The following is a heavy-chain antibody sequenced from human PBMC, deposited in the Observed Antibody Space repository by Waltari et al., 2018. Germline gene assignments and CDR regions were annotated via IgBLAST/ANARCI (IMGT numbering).Heavy chain of an antibody. CDR2: IYYSGST. D-gene: IGHD2-21*01. Sequence: QLQLQESGPGLVKPSETLSLTCTVSGGSISSSSYYWGWIRQPPGKGLGWIGSIYYSGSTYYNPSLKSRVTISVDTSKNQFSLKLSSVTAADTAVYYCARHRIPEKRFDPWGQGTLVTVSS. V-gene: IGHV4-39*01. CDR3: ARHRIPEKRFDP. CDR1: GGSISSSSYY. J-gene: IGHJ5*02.